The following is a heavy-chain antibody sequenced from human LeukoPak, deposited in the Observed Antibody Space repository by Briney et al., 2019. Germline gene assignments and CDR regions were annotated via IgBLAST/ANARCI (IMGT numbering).Heavy chain of an antibody. CDR1: GFTFDDYA. D-gene: IGHD3-10*01. Sequence: GRSLRLSCAASGFTFDDYAMHWVRQAPGKGLEWVSGISWNSGSIGYADSVKGRFTISRDNAKNSLYLQMNSLRAEDTALYYCYGSGCYSLQPPDYWGQGTLVTVSS. J-gene: IGHJ4*02. V-gene: IGHV3-9*01. CDR3: YGSGCYSLQPPDY. CDR2: ISWNSGSI.